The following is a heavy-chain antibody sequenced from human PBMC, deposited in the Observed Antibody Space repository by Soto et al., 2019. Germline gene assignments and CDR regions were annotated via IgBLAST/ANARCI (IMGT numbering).Heavy chain of an antibody. Sequence: QVQLVQSGAEVKKPGASVKVSCKASGYTFTSYDINWVRQATGQGLEWMGWMNPNSGNTGYAQKFQGRVTMSRNTSISTAYMELSSLRSEATAVYYCARELYSSARFDPWGQGTLVTVSS. J-gene: IGHJ5*02. CDR3: ARELYSSARFDP. CDR2: MNPNSGNT. CDR1: GYTFTSYD. V-gene: IGHV1-8*01. D-gene: IGHD6-25*01.